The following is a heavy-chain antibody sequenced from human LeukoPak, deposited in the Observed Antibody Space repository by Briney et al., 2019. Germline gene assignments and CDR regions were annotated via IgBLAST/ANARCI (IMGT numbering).Heavy chain of an antibody. CDR1: EFTFNNYW. D-gene: IGHD3-10*01. J-gene: IGHJ6*04. CDR2: IKQDGSEK. V-gene: IGHV3-7*01. CDR3: ARGMLWFGDDV. Sequence: GGSLRLSCAASEFTFNNYWMTWVRQTPGKGLEWVANIKQDGSEKNYVDSVKGRFTISRDNANNSLYLQMNSLRAEDTAVYYCARGMLWFGDDVWGKGTTVTISS.